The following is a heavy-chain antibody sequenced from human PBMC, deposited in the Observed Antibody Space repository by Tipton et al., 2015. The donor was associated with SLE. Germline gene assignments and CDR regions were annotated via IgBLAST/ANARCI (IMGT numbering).Heavy chain of an antibody. Sequence: TLSLTCTVSSGSISSYYWSWIRQPPGKGLEWIGYIYYSGSTNYNPSLKSRVTISVDTSKNQFSLKLSSVTAADTAVYYCAREIYYYYYMDVWGKGTTVTVSS. J-gene: IGHJ6*03. CDR3: AREIYYYYYMDV. V-gene: IGHV4-59*12. CDR1: SGSISSYY. CDR2: IYYSGST.